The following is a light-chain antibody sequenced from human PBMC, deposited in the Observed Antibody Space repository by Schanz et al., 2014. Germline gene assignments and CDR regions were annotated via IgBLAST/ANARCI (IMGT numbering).Light chain of an antibody. V-gene: IGLV1-40*01. CDR2: GNG. Sequence: QSVLTQPPSVSGAPGQRVTIACTGSSASIGAGYDVHWYQQLPGTAPKLLIYGNGNRPSGVPDRFSGSKSGTSASLAISGXXXXDEADYYCAAWDDSLSGLVFGGGTKLTVL. CDR1: SASIGAGYD. J-gene: IGLJ2*01. CDR3: AAWDDSLSGLV.